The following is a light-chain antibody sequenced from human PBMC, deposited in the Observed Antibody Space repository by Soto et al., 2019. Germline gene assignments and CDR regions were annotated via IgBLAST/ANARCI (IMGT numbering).Light chain of an antibody. CDR1: SSDVGGYNF. Sequence: QSALTQPASVSGSLGQSITISCTGTSSDVGGYNFVSWYQQHPGKAPKLMIYDVSVRPSGVSGRFSGSKSGNTASLTISGLQGEDEADYYCNSYTSSSTWVFGGGTKVTVL. V-gene: IGLV2-14*03. CDR2: DVS. CDR3: NSYTSSSTWV. J-gene: IGLJ3*02.